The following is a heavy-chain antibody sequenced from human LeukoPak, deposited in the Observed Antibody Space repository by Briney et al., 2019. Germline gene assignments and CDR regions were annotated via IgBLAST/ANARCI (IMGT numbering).Heavy chain of an antibody. D-gene: IGHD2-21*02. J-gene: IGHJ2*01. CDR3: ARVVVTAIRYWYFDL. Sequence: SETLSLTCTDSDGSISSGNYFWSWIRQHPGKGLEWIGYIYYSGSTYYNPSLKSRVTISVDTSKNQLSLKLSSVTAADTAVYYCARVVVTAIRYWYFDLWGRGTLVTVSS. CDR2: IYYSGST. CDR1: DGSISSGNYF. V-gene: IGHV4-31*03.